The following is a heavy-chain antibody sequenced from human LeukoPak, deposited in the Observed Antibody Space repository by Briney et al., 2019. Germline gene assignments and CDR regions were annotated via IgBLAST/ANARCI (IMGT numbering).Heavy chain of an antibody. Sequence: GASVKVSCKASGGTFSSYAISWVRQAPGQGLEWMGRIIPILGIANYAQKFQGRVTITADKSTSTAYMELSSLRSEDTAVYYCASMGVIKAFHIWGQGTMVTVSS. V-gene: IGHV1-69*04. CDR2: IIPILGIA. CDR1: GGTFSSYA. CDR3: ASMGVIKAFHI. J-gene: IGHJ3*02. D-gene: IGHD3-10*01.